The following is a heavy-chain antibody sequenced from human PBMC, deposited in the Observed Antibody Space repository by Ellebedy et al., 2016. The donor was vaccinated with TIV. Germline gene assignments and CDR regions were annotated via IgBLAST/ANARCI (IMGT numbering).Heavy chain of an antibody. CDR2: INHSGST. V-gene: IGHV4-39*07. Sequence: MPGGSLRLSCTVSGGPISSSSYHWGWSWIRQPPGKGLEWIGEINHSGSTNYNPSLKSRVTISVDTSKNQFSLKLSSVTAADTAVYYCARGPRLYGMDVWGQGTTVTVSS. J-gene: IGHJ6*02. CDR1: GGPISSSSYH. CDR3: ARGPRLYGMDV.